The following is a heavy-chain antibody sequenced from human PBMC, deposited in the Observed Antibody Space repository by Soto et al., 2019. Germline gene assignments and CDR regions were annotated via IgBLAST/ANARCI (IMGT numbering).Heavy chain of an antibody. V-gene: IGHV4-34*01. D-gene: IGHD5-18*01. CDR1: GGSGGSFSGYY. CDR2: INHSGST. Sequence: ETLSLTCAVYGGSGGSFSGYYWSWIRQPPGKGLEWIGEINHSGSTYYNPSLKSRVTISVDTSKNQFSLKLSSVTAADTAVYYCAKDSGYNYGYFRWFDPWGQGTLVTVSS. J-gene: IGHJ5*02. CDR3: AKDSGYNYGYFRWFDP.